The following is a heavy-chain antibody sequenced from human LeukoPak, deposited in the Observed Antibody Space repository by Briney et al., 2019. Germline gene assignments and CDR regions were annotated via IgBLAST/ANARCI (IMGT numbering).Heavy chain of an antibody. CDR1: GGSISSYY. CDR3: ASSGSGSYPDY. V-gene: IGHV4-59*08. D-gene: IGHD1-26*01. J-gene: IGHJ4*02. CDR2: IYYSGST. Sequence: TSETLSLTCTVSGGSISSYYWSWIRQPPGKGLEWIGYIYYSGSTNYNPSLKSRVTISVDTSKNQFSLKLSSVTAADTAVYYCASSGSGSYPDYWGQGTLVTVSS.